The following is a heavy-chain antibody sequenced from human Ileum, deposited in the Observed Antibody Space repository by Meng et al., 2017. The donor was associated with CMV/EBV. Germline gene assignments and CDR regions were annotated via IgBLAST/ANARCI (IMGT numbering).Heavy chain of an antibody. CDR3: ARHFRSSRFSSGYFDY. D-gene: IGHD3-22*01. CDR2: IYYSGST. J-gene: IGHJ4*02. CDR1: SISSSTYC. Sequence: SISSSTYCWGWIRQPPGKGLEWIGSIYYSGSTYCNPSLKSRVTISVDTSKNQFSLKLSSVTAADTAVYYCARHFRSSRFSSGYFDYWGQGTLVTVSS. V-gene: IGHV4-39*01.